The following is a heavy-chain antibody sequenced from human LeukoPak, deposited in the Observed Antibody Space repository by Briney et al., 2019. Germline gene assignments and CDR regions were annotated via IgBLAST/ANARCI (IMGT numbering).Heavy chain of an antibody. CDR2: IYYSGST. CDR1: GGSISSYY. Sequence: SETLSLTCTVSGGSISSYYWSWIRQPPGKGLEWIGYIYYSGSTNYNPPLKSRVTISVDTSKNQFSLKLSSVTAADTAVYYCARSGYSYGSFDYWGQGTLVTVSS. J-gene: IGHJ4*02. CDR3: ARSGYSYGSFDY. V-gene: IGHV4-59*01. D-gene: IGHD5-18*01.